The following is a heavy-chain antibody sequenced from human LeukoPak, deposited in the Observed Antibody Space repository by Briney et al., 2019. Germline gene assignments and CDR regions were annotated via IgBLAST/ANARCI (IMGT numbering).Heavy chain of an antibody. CDR1: KYTFSGYY. J-gene: IGHJ4*02. D-gene: IGHD2-2*01. CDR3: ARDDCSSTSCPDY. CDR2: INPKTGDT. Sequence: ASVKVSCKASKYTFSGYYTHWVRQAPGQGLQWMGWINPKTGDTNYAQKFQGRVTMTRDTSISTGYMELSSLRSEDTAVYYCARDDCSSTSCPDYWGQGTLVTVSS. V-gene: IGHV1-2*02.